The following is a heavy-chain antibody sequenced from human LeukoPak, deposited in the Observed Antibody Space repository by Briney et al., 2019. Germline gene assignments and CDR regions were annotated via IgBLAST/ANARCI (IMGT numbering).Heavy chain of an antibody. CDR3: ARAGGELLGGHAFDI. Sequence: SQALSLTCAISGDSVSSNSAAWNWIRQSPSRGLKWLGRTYYRSKWYNDYAVSVKSRITINPDTSKNQFSLQLNSVTPEDTAVYYCARAGGELLGGHAFDIWGQGTMVTVSS. D-gene: IGHD1-26*01. CDR2: TYYRSKWYN. J-gene: IGHJ3*02. V-gene: IGHV6-1*01. CDR1: GDSVSSNSAA.